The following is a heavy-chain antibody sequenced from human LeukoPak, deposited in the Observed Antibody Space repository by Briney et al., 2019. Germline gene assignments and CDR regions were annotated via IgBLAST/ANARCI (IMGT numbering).Heavy chain of an antibody. Sequence: PGGSLRLSCAASGFTFSRYSMNWVRQAPGKGLEWVSSISISSNYIYYADSVKGRFTISRDNAKNSLYLQMNSLRAEDTAVYYCAKVWEMAYFDYWGQGTLVTVSS. CDR2: ISISSNYI. CDR3: AKVWEMAYFDY. CDR1: GFTFSRYS. D-gene: IGHD5-24*01. J-gene: IGHJ4*02. V-gene: IGHV3-21*04.